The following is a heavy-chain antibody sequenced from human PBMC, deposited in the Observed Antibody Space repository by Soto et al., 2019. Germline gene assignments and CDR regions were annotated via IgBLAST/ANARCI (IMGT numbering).Heavy chain of an antibody. CDR2: INHLETT. CDR1: GASITYGAYS. CDR3: ARGGGFDSFDY. V-gene: IGHV4-30-2*01. J-gene: IGHJ4*02. Sequence: QLQLHMSGSGLVKPSQTLSLTCTVSGASITYGAYSWSWIRQTPGKGLEWIGYINHLETTCYNTAFESRLTLSIYRTKNQFTLNLKSMSAADRAVYFCARGGGFDSFDYWGQGILVTVSS. D-gene: IGHD3-10*01.